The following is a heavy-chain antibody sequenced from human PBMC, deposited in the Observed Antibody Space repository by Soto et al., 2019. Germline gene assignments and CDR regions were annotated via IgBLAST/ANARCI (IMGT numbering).Heavy chain of an antibody. CDR1: GFTFSTFA. CDR3: VKDPLMRPGYSYDS. J-gene: IGHJ4*02. Sequence: EVQLLESGGGVIRPGGSLRLSCEASGFTFSTFAMSWVRRVPGKGLEWVASISGGIAASTFDADSVKGRFTITRDNSKNTPHLAMNSLRGADTAVYFCVKDPLMRPGYSYDSWGQGTQVIVSS. D-gene: IGHD5-18*01. V-gene: IGHV3-23*01. CDR2: ISGGIAAST.